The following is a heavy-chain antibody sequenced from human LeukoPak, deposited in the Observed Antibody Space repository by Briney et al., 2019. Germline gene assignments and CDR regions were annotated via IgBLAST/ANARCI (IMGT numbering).Heavy chain of an antibody. Sequence: GRSLRLSCAASGFTFSSYSMNWVRQAPGKGLEWVSSISSSSSYIYYADSVKGRFTISRDNAKNSLYLQMNSLRAEDTAVYYCARVFGRNGGNPWGQGTMVTVSS. D-gene: IGHD4-23*01. CDR2: ISSSSSYI. CDR1: GFTFSSYS. CDR3: ARVFGRNGGNP. J-gene: IGHJ3*01. V-gene: IGHV3-21*01.